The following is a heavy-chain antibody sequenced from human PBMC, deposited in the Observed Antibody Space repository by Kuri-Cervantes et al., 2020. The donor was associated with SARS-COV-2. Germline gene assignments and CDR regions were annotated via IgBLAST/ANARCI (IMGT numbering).Heavy chain of an antibody. CDR3: ARTTYGSGSYWDDAFDI. Sequence: GESLKISCAASEFTFSSYWMSWVRQAPGKGLEWVANIKQDGSEKYYMDSLKGRFIISRDNAKNSLYLQMNSLRAEDTAVYYCARTTYGSGSYWDDAFDIWGQGTMVTVSS. D-gene: IGHD3-10*01. V-gene: IGHV3-7*01. J-gene: IGHJ3*02. CDR1: EFTFSSYW. CDR2: IKQDGSEK.